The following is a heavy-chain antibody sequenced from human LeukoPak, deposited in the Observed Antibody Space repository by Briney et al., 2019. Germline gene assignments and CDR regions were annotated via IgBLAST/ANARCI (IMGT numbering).Heavy chain of an antibody. CDR2: IIPIFGTA. CDR3: AREARFFLGFDP. V-gene: IGHV1-69*05. Sequence: SVKVSCKASGGTFSSYAISWVRQALGQGLEWMGGIIPIFGTANYAQKFQGRVTITTDESTSTAYMELSSLRSEDTAVYYCAREARFFLGFDPWGQGTLVTVSS. CDR1: GGTFSSYA. J-gene: IGHJ5*02. D-gene: IGHD3-3*01.